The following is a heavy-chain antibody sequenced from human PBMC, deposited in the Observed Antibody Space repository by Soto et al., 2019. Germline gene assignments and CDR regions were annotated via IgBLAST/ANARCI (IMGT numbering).Heavy chain of an antibody. CDR3: ARGDVDY. V-gene: IGHV1-2*02. CDR2: INPNSGGT. J-gene: IGHJ4*02. CDR1: GYTFTGYY. Sequence: QVQLVQSGAEVKKPGASVKVSCKASGYTFTGYYMHWVRQAPGQGLEWMGWINPNSGGTNYAQKFQDRVTMTRDTFTNTIYMEMSSLRSEDTAVYYCARGDVDYWGQGTLVTVSS.